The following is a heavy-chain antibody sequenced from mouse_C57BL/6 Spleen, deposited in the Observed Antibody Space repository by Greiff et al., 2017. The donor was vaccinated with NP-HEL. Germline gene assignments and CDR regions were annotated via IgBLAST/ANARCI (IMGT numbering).Heavy chain of an antibody. CDR2: IDPSDSYT. J-gene: IGHJ3*01. CDR3: ARRSNYETWFAY. CDR1: GYTFTSYW. D-gene: IGHD2-5*01. V-gene: IGHV1-50*01. Sequence: QVQLQQPGAELVKPGASVKLSCKASGYTFTSYWMQWVKQRPGQGLEWIGEIDPSDSYTNYNQKFKGKATLTVDTSSSTAYMQLSSLTSEDSAVYSCARRSNYETWFAYWGQGTLVTVSA.